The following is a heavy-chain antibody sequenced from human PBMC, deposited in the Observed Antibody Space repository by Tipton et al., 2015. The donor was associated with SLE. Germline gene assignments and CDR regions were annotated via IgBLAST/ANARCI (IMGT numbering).Heavy chain of an antibody. J-gene: IGHJ4*02. CDR3: ARVRVDTAMGVFDF. Sequence: QLVQSGAEVKKSGASVKVSCKASGYSFTTYGIGWVRQAPGQGLEWMGWISTYNGNTNYAQKLQGRVTMTSDTSTSTAYMELRSLRSDDTAIYYCARVRVDTAMGVFDFWGQGTLVTVSS. D-gene: IGHD5-18*01. V-gene: IGHV1-18*01. CDR2: ISTYNGNT. CDR1: GYSFTTYG.